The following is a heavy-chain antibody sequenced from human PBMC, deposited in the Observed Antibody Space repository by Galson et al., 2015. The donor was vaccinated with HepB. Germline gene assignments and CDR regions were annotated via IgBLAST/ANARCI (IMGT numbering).Heavy chain of an antibody. CDR2: ISYDGSNK. J-gene: IGHJ4*02. V-gene: IGHV3-30-3*01. CDR1: GFTFSSYA. Sequence: SLRLSCAASGFTFSSYAMHWVRQAPGKGLEWVAVISYDGSNKYYADSVKGRFTISRDNSKNTLYLQMNSLRAEDTAVYYCARAPLGIVVVPAGFDYWGQGTLVTVSS. CDR3: ARAPLGIVVVPAGFDY. D-gene: IGHD2-2*01.